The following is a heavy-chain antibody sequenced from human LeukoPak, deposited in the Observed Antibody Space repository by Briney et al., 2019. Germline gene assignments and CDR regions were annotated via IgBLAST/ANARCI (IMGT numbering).Heavy chain of an antibody. CDR1: GGTFSSYA. CDR2: ISAYNGNT. J-gene: IGHJ4*02. V-gene: IGHV1-18*01. Sequence: ASVKVSCKASGGTFSSYAISWVRQAPGQGLEWMGWISAYNGNTNYAQKLQGRVTMTTDTSTSTAYMELRSLRSDDTAVYYCAREGAMIVGGGRGDYWGQGTLVTVSS. CDR3: AREGAMIVGGGRGDY. D-gene: IGHD3-22*01.